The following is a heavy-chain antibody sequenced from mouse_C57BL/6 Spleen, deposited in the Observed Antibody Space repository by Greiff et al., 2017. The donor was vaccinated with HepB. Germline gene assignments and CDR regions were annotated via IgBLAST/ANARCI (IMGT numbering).Heavy chain of an antibody. J-gene: IGHJ3*01. CDR2: IWGVGST. CDR3: ASDAGLGFAY. CDR1: GFSLTSYG. Sequence: VKLMESGPGLVAPSQRLSITCTVSGFSLTSYGVDWVRQSPGKGLEWLGVIWGVGSTNYNSALKSRLSISKDNSKSQVFLKMNSLQTDDTAMYYCASDAGLGFAYWGQGTLVTVSA. V-gene: IGHV2-6*01. D-gene: IGHD6-2*01.